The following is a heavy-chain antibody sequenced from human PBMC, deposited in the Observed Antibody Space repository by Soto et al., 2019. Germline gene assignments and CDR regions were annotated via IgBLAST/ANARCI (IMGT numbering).Heavy chain of an antibody. D-gene: IGHD2-15*01. V-gene: IGHV4-34*01. Sequence: QVQLQQWGAGLLKPSETLSLTCAVYGRSFSGYYWSWIRQPPGKGLEWIGEINHSGSTKYNPSLKSGVTISVDTSKNQFSLKLSSVTAADTAVYYWARGRGYCSGGSCRSPFAGWFDPWGQGTLVTVSS. CDR3: ARGRGYCSGGSCRSPFAGWFDP. J-gene: IGHJ5*02. CDR1: GRSFSGYY. CDR2: INHSGST.